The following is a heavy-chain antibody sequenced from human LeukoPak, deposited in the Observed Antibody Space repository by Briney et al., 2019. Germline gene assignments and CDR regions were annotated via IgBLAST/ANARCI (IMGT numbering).Heavy chain of an antibody. Sequence: SETLSLTCTISGDSISRSTYYWAWIRQPPGKGLEWIGSVYYGRSPYFNPSLESRATISVDTSKNHFSLKMSSVTAADTAVYYCARSSGTGTFSYWGQGTLVTVSS. V-gene: IGHV4-39*02. J-gene: IGHJ4*02. D-gene: IGHD6-25*01. CDR2: VYYGRSP. CDR1: GDSISRSTYY. CDR3: ARSSGTGTFSY.